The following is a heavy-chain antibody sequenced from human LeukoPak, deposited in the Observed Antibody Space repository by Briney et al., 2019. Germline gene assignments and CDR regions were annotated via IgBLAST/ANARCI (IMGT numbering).Heavy chain of an antibody. Sequence: PGGSLRLSCAASGFTFSSYWMSWVRQAPGKGLEWVANIKQDGSEKYYVDSVKGRFTISRDNTKNSLYLQMNSLRAEDTAVYYCARDPFHCTGGRPWDYWGQGTLLTVSP. J-gene: IGHJ4*02. D-gene: IGHD2-8*02. CDR2: IKQDGSEK. CDR3: ARDPFHCTGGRPWDY. CDR1: GFTFSSYW. V-gene: IGHV3-7*01.